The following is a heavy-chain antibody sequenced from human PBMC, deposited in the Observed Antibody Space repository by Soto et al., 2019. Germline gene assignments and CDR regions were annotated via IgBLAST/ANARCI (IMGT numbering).Heavy chain of an antibody. CDR3: ARDHYYGSGSYNYFDY. J-gene: IGHJ4*02. CDR2: INAGNGNT. D-gene: IGHD3-10*01. Sequence: VQLVQSGAEVKKPGASVKVSCKASGYTFTSYTIHWVRQAPGQRLEWMGWINAGNGNTKYSQKFQGRVTITRDTSASTDHMELSSLRSEDTAVYYCARDHYYGSGSYNYFDYCCQGTLVTVA. V-gene: IGHV1-3*01. CDR1: GYTFTSYT.